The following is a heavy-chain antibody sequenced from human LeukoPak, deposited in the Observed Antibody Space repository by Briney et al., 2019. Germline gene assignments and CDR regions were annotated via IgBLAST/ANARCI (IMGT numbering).Heavy chain of an antibody. J-gene: IGHJ4*02. CDR1: GFTLSSYV. D-gene: IGHD4-23*01. Sequence: PGRSLRLSCAASGFTLSSYVMSWVRQAPGKGLGWVSSTSGSGGSTYYADSVKGRFTISRGNSKNTLSWKMNSQRAEDTAVYYCANSGGNYGWGQGSLVT. CDR2: TSGSGGST. CDR3: ANSGGNYG. V-gene: IGHV3-23*01.